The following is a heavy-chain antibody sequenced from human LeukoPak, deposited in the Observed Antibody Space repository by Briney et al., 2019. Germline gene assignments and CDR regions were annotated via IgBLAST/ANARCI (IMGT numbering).Heavy chain of an antibody. CDR2: INHSGST. V-gene: IGHV4-34*01. J-gene: IGHJ4*02. Sequence: SETLSLTCAVYGGSFSGYYWSWIRQPPGKGLEWIGEINHSGSTNYNPSLKSRVTISVDTSKNQFSLKLSSVTAADTAVYYCASRMIVVVSYHFDYWGQGTLVTVSS. CDR3: ASRMIVVVSYHFDY. D-gene: IGHD3-22*01. CDR1: GGSFSGYY.